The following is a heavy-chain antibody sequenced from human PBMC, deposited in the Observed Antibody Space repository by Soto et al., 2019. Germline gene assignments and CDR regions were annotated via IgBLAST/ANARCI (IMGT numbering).Heavy chain of an antibody. V-gene: IGHV4-34*01. J-gene: IGHJ1*01. CDR3: AIARYCTNSNCPGYFPH. CDR1: GGSFSGYY. D-gene: IGHD2-8*01. CDR2: INHSGTT. Sequence: SETLSLTCAVYGGSFSGYYWSWIRQPPGKGLEWIGEINHSGTTNYNPSLKSRVTISVDTSKNQFSLKLSSVTAADTAVFYCAIARYCTNSNCPGYFPHWGQGTLVTGSS.